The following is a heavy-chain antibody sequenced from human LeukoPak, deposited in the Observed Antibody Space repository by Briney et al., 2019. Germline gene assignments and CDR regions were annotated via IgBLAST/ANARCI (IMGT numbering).Heavy chain of an antibody. CDR3: ARHREGYSSNWSWFDP. CDR2: IYPGDSDT. CDR1: GYSFNNYW. Sequence: GESLKISCKGSGYSFNNYWIAWVRQVPGKGLEWMGIIYPGDSDTRYSPSFQGQVTISAGKSINTAYVQWSSLKASGTAMYYCARHREGYSSNWSWFDPWGQGTLVTVSS. J-gene: IGHJ5*02. D-gene: IGHD6-13*01. V-gene: IGHV5-51*01.